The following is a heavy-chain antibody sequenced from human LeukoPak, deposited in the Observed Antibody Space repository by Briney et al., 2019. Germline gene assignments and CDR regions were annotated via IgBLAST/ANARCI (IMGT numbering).Heavy chain of an antibody. CDR3: AKDRTGYSSGWYEDYFDY. CDR2: ISGSGGST. CDR1: GFTFSSYA. D-gene: IGHD6-19*01. V-gene: IGHV3-23*01. Sequence: GGSLRLSCAASGFTFSSYAMSWVRQAPGKGREWVSAISGSGGSTYYADSVKGRFTISRDNSKNTLYLQMNSLRAEDTAVYYCAKDRTGYSSGWYEDYFDYWGQGTLVTVSS. J-gene: IGHJ4*02.